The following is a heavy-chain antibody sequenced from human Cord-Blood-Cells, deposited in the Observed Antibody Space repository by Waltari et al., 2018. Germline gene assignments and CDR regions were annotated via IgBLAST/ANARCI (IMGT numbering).Heavy chain of an antibody. J-gene: IGHJ4*02. V-gene: IGHV1-3*01. CDR3: ARYGSGSYFFDY. CDR1: GYTFTSYA. Sequence: QVQLVQSGAEVKKPGASVKVSCKASGYTFTSYAMHWVRQAPGQRLEWMGWINAGNGNTKYSQKFQGRVTITRETSASTAYMELSSLGSEDTAVYYCARYGSGSYFFDYWGQGTLVTVSS. CDR2: INAGNGNT. D-gene: IGHD3-10*01.